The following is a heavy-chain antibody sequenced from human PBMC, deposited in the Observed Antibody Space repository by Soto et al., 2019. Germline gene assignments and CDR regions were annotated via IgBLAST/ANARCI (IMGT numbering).Heavy chain of an antibody. V-gene: IGHV1-24*01. CDR1: GSTLTELS. CDR3: ASSRGFRGYFDY. D-gene: IGHD2-2*01. J-gene: IGHJ4*02. Sequence: ASVKVSCKVSGSTLTELSMHWVRQAPGNGLEWMGGFDPEDGETIYAQKFQGRVTMTEDTSTDTAYMELSSLRSEDTAVYYCASSRGFRGYFDYWGQGTLVTVSS. CDR2: FDPEDGET.